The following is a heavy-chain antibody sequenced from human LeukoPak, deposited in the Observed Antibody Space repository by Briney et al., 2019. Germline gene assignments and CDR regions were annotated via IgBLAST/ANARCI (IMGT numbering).Heavy chain of an antibody. CDR2: INPSGGST. Sequence: ASVKVSCKASGYTFTSYYMHWVRLAPGQGLEWMGIINPSGGSTSYAQKFQGRVTMTRDMSTSTVYMELSSLRSEDTAVYYCARGPAVSSSSGNWFDPWGQGTLVTVSS. CDR3: ARGPAVSSSSGNWFDP. V-gene: IGHV1-46*01. D-gene: IGHD6-6*01. J-gene: IGHJ5*02. CDR1: GYTFTSYY.